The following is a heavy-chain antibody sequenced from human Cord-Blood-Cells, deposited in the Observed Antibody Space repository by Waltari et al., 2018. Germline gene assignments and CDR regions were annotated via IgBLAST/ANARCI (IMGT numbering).Heavy chain of an antibody. V-gene: IGHV1-8*01. J-gene: IGHJ5*02. CDR3: ARSTRFLEWLFWFDP. CDR1: GYTFTSFD. CDR2: MNPNSGNT. Sequence: QVQLVQSGAEVKKPGASVKVSCKASGYTFTSFDLTRFTQAPGKGVGWMGWMNPNSGNTGYSQKFKGRVTMTSNTSISTAYMELSSLRSEDTAVYYCARSTRFLEWLFWFDPWGQGTLVTVSS. D-gene: IGHD3-3*01.